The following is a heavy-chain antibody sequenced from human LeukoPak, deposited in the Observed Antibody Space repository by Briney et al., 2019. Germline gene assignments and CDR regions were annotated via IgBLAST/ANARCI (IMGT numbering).Heavy chain of an antibody. Sequence: ASVKVSCKASGYAFTGYYMHWVRQAPGQGLEWMGWINPNSGGTNYAQKFQGRVTMTRDTSISTAYMELSRLRSDDTAVYYCARQYLYDFWSGYHGYWGQGTLVTVSS. CDR1: GYAFTGYY. CDR2: INPNSGGT. V-gene: IGHV1-2*02. J-gene: IGHJ4*02. CDR3: ARQYLYDFWSGYHGY. D-gene: IGHD3-3*01.